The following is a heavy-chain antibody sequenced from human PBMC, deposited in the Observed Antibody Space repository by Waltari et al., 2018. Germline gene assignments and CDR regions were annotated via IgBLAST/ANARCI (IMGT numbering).Heavy chain of an antibody. J-gene: IGHJ6*02. CDR2: ISYNGRNI. CDR1: ALTFSSYA. Sequence: QVQLVESGGGVVQPGGSLRLSCAASALTFSSYAMHWVRQAPGKGLEWVAVISYNGRNIYYVDSVKGRFTISRDNSKKTLYMQMNSLTAEDTAVYYCARDYCDRANCHGMDVWGQGTTVTV. V-gene: IGHV3-30*04. D-gene: IGHD3-22*01. CDR3: ARDYCDRANCHGMDV.